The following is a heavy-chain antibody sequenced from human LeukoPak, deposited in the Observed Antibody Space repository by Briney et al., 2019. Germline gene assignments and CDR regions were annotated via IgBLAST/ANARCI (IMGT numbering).Heavy chain of an antibody. CDR2: VADYGSV. Sequence: SETLSLTCAVYGGSFTNYFWSWVRQSPGKGLEWIGEVADYGSVNYNPSLQSRVTISLDTSKNHFSLKVSSMTAADTAVYYCARRRVTVIVVSTFDSWGQGTLVTV. D-gene: IGHD3-22*01. CDR1: GGSFTNYF. CDR3: ARRRVTVIVVSTFDS. J-gene: IGHJ4*02. V-gene: IGHV4-34*01.